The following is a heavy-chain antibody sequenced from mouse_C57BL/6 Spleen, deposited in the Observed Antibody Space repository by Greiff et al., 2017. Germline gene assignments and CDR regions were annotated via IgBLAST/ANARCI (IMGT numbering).Heavy chain of an antibody. J-gene: IGHJ4*01. Sequence: EVQGVESGGGLVKPGGSLKLSCAASGFTFSDYGMHWVRQAPEKGLEWVAYISSGSSPIYYADTVKCRFTISRDNAKNTLFLQMTSLRSEDTAMYYCARYYDYYAMDYWGQGTSVTVSS. CDR2: ISSGSSPI. D-gene: IGHD1-1*02. CDR1: GFTFSDYG. CDR3: ARYYDYYAMDY. V-gene: IGHV5-17*01.